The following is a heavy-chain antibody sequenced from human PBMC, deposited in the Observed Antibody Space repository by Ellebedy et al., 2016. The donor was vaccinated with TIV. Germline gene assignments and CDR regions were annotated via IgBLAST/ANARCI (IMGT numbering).Heavy chain of an antibody. V-gene: IGHV4-34*01. Sequence: SETLSLTCAVYGGTFSGYYWSWIRQPPGKGLEWIGYIYHSGSTYYNPSLKSRVTISVDRSKNQFSLKLSSVTAADTAVYYCASGYSYPIDYWGQGTLVTVSS. J-gene: IGHJ4*02. CDR1: GGTFSGYY. CDR3: ASGYSYPIDY. D-gene: IGHD5-18*01. CDR2: IYHSGST.